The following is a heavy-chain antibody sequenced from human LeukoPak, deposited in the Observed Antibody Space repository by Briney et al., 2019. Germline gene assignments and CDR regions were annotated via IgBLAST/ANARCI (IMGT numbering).Heavy chain of an antibody. V-gene: IGHV1-8*01. CDR2: MNPNSGNT. Sequence: ASVKVSCKASGYTFTSYDINWVRQATGQGLEWMGWMNPNSGNTGYAQKFQGRVTMTRNTSISTAYMELSSLRSEDTAVYYCARDRRFYCSSTSCYRTPTDNWFDPWGQGTLVTVSS. CDR3: ARDRRFYCSSTSCYRTPTDNWFDP. CDR1: GYTFTSYD. D-gene: IGHD2-2*01. J-gene: IGHJ5*02.